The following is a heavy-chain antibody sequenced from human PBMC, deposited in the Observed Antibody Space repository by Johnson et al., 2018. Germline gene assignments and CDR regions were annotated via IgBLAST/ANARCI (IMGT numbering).Heavy chain of an antibody. Sequence: VQLVQSGAEVKKXGASXKVXCKASGYTFTSYYMHWVRQAPGQGLEWMGIINPSGGSTSYAQKFQGRVTMTRDTSTSTVYMELSRLRSEDTAVYYCARDKKPTVGPFAFDIWGQGTMVTVSS. J-gene: IGHJ3*02. CDR3: ARDKKPTVGPFAFDI. CDR2: INPSGGST. V-gene: IGHV1-46*01. D-gene: IGHD4-23*01. CDR1: GYTFTSYY.